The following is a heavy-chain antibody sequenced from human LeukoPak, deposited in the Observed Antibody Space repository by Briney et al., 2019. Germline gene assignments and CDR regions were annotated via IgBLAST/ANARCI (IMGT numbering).Heavy chain of an antibody. CDR3: AREYGDGFDY. J-gene: IGHJ4*02. CDR1: GFTFSSYA. CDR2: ISYDGSNK. D-gene: IGHD4-17*01. Sequence: PGGSLRLSCAASGFTFSSYAMSWVRQAPGKGLEWVAVISYDGSNKYYADSVKGRFTISRDNSKNTLYLQMNSLRAEDTAVYCCAREYGDGFDYWGQGTLVTVSS. V-gene: IGHV3-30*04.